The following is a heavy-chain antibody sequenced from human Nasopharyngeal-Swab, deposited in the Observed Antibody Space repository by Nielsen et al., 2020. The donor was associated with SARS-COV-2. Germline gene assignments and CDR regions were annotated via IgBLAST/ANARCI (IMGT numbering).Heavy chain of an antibody. V-gene: IGHV3-7*05. Sequence: GGSLRLSCAASGFTFSKYWMTWVRQAPGKGLEWVAYLKQDGSEKNYVDSVRGRFTISRDNAKNSLCLQMNSLRAEDTAVYYCARNGSLGYSGGWGYGSSPLYNAMDVWGQGTTVTVSS. CDR2: LKQDGSEK. J-gene: IGHJ6*02. CDR3: ARNGSLGYSGGWGYGSSPLYNAMDV. CDR1: GFTFSKYW. D-gene: IGHD6-19*01.